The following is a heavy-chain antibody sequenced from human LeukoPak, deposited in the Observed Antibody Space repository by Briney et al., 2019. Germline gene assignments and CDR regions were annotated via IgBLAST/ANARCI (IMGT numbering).Heavy chain of an antibody. CDR2: IYYSGST. V-gene: IGHV4-30-4*01. CDR1: GGSISSGDYY. D-gene: IGHD3-22*01. CDR3: AILNDYYDSSGY. Sequence: SETLSLTCTVSGGSISSGDYYWSWIRQPPGKGLEWIGYIYYSGSTYYNPSLKSRVTISVDTSKNQFSLKLSSVTAADTAVYYCAILNDYYDSSGYWGQGTLVTVSS. J-gene: IGHJ4*02.